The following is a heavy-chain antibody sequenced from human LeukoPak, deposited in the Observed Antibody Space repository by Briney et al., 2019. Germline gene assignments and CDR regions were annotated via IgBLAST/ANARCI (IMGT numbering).Heavy chain of an antibody. CDR2: ISGSGGST. V-gene: IGHV3-23*01. CDR1: GFRFSSYG. CDR3: AKVKVPMRAIFGVVIIRYYYYMDV. D-gene: IGHD3-3*01. J-gene: IGHJ6*03. Sequence: GGSLRLSCAASGFRFSSYGMSRVRQAPGKGLEWVSGISGSGGSTYYADSVKGRFTISRDNSKNTLYLQMNSLRAEDTAVYYCAKVKVPMRAIFGVVIIRYYYYMDVWGKGTTVTVSS.